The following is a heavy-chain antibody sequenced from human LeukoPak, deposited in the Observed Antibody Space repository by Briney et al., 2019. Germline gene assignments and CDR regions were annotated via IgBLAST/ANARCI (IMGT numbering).Heavy chain of an antibody. CDR1: GYTFNTYG. D-gene: IGHD2-21*02. Sequence: ASVTVSCKASGYTFNTYGINWVRQAPGQGLEWRGWVNTDTHETYYAQKFQGRITMATDTSTSTAYLELGSLKSDDTAVYYCARKDCSGDCYLLKDWGQGTLVTVSS. J-gene: IGHJ4*02. V-gene: IGHV1-18*01. CDR2: VNTDTHET. CDR3: ARKDCSGDCYLLKD.